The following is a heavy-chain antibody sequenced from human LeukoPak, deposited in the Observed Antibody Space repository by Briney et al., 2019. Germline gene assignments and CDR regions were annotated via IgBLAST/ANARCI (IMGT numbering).Heavy chain of an antibody. J-gene: IGHJ4*02. Sequence: PGGSLRLSCAASGFTFSSSAMSWVRQAPGKGLEWVGRIQSTTNGGTPDYATPVKGRFTISRDDSKNTLYLQMNSLKTEDTAVYYCASGVGTLDYWGQGALVTVSS. D-gene: IGHD1-14*01. CDR1: GFTFSSSA. V-gene: IGHV3-15*01. CDR3: ASGVGTLDY. CDR2: IQSTTNGGTP.